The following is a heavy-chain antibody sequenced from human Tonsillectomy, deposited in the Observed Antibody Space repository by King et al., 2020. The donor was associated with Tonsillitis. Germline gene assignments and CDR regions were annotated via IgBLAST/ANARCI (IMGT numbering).Heavy chain of an antibody. Sequence: VQLVESGGGLVKPGGSLRLSCAASGFTFSSYYLNWVRQAPGKGLEWVSSIDSGSTYIYNADSVKGRFTISRDNAKNSLYLQMNSLKAEDTAVYYCASASGYDYGMDAWGQGNPVTVSS. CDR2: IDSGSTYI. CDR1: GFTFSSYY. V-gene: IGHV3-21*01. J-gene: IGHJ6*02. CDR3: ASASGYDYGMDA. D-gene: IGHD1-26*01.